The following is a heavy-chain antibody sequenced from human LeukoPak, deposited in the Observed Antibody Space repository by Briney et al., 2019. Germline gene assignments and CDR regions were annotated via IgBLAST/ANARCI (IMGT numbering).Heavy chain of an antibody. Sequence: SETLPLTCAVYGGSFSGYYWSWIRQPPGKGLEWIGEINHSGSTNYNPSLKSRVTISVDTSKNQFSLKLSSVTAADTAVYYCAREMVDIVATTLDYWGQGTLVTVSS. D-gene: IGHD5-12*01. CDR1: GGSFSGYY. J-gene: IGHJ4*02. CDR2: INHSGST. V-gene: IGHV4-34*01. CDR3: AREMVDIVATTLDY.